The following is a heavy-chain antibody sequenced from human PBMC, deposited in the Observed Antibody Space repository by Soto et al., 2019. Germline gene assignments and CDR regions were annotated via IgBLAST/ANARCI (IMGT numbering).Heavy chain of an antibody. CDR3: ARQLERGDLPEGFEY. Sequence: QVQLQESGPGLVEPSGTLSLTCAVSGDSISSSHWWSWVRQSPGKGLEWIGEIFHSGATKYKPSLESRVTMSVDKSNNQVSLKLRSVTAADTAVYYCARQLERGDLPEGFEYWGQGTLATVSS. D-gene: IGHD1-1*01. J-gene: IGHJ4*02. CDR2: IFHSGAT. V-gene: IGHV4-4*02. CDR1: GDSISSSHW.